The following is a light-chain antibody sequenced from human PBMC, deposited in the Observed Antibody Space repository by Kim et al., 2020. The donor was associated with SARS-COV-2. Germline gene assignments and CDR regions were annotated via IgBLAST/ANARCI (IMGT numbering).Light chain of an antibody. CDR3: SSYAGTNNLR. V-gene: IGLV2-8*01. Sequence: QSVLTQPPSASGSPGQSVAISCTGTTSDVGANNYVSWYQQYSGKAPKLILYELTKRPSGVPDRFSGSKSGNTASLTVSGLQAEDEAHYYCSSYAGTNNLRFGGGTQLTVL. CDR2: ELT. J-gene: IGLJ2*01. CDR1: TSDVGANNY.